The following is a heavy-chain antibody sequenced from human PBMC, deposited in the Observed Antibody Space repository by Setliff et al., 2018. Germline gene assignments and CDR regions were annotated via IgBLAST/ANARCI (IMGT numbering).Heavy chain of an antibody. CDR3: ARRGQVTMVRGVTAPASYYYYYMDV. D-gene: IGHD3-10*01. J-gene: IGHJ6*03. V-gene: IGHV1-18*01. Sequence: ASVKVSCKASGYTFSNYGISWVRQAPGQGLEWVGWINDYNGNTIYAQKFQGRVTMTRDTSTSTAYMELRSLRSDDTAVYYCARRGQVTMVRGVTAPASYYYYYMDVWGKGTTVTVSS. CDR1: GYTFSNYG. CDR2: INDYNGNT.